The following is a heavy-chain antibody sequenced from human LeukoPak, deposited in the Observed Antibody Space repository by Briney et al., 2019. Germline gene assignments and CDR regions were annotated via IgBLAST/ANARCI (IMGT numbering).Heavy chain of an antibody. CDR2: ISYDGSNK. V-gene: IGHV3-30*04. D-gene: IGHD3-22*01. CDR1: GFTFSSYA. J-gene: IGHJ4*02. CDR3: AKVDYCDSSGLRSYFDY. Sequence: PGGSLRLSCAASGFTFSSYAMHWVRQAPGKGLEWVAVISYDGSNKYYADSVKGRFTISRDNSKNTLYLQVNSLRAEDTALYYCAKVDYCDSSGLRSYFDYWGQGTLVTVSS.